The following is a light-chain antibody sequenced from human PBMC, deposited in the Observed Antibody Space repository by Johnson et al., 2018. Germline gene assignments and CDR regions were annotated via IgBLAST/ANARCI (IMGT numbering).Light chain of an antibody. Sequence: QSVLTQPPSVSAAPGQKVTISCSGSSSNIGNNYVSWYQQLPGTAPKLLIYENNKRPSGIPDRFSGSKSGTSATLGITGLQTGDEADYYGGTWDSSLSAGNVFGTGTKGTVL. CDR1: SSNIGNNY. V-gene: IGLV1-51*02. CDR2: ENN. CDR3: GTWDSSLSAGNV. J-gene: IGLJ1*01.